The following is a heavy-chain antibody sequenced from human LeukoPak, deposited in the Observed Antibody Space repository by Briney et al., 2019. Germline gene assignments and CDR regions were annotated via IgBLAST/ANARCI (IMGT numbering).Heavy chain of an antibody. J-gene: IGHJ3*01. CDR2: IYHSGST. D-gene: IGHD6-6*01. CDR1: GYSISSGYY. V-gene: IGHV4-38-2*02. Sequence: SETLSLTCTVSGYSISSGYYWGWIRQPPGKGLEWIGSIYHSGSTYYNPSLKSRVTISVDTSKNQFSLKLSSVTAADTAVYYCARDSSSPGTDAFDVWGQGTMVTVSS. CDR3: ARDSSSPGTDAFDV.